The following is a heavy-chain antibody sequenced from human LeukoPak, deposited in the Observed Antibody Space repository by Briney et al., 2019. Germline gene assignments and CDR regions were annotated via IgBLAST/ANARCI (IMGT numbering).Heavy chain of an antibody. V-gene: IGHV3-30*02. Sequence: PGGSLRLSCAASGFTFSSYGMHWVRQAPGKGLEWVAFIRYDGSNKYYADSVKGRFTISRDNSKNTLYLQMNSLRAEDTAVYYCAKIIVVVPAATDFFDCWGQGTLVTVSS. D-gene: IGHD2-2*01. CDR2: IRYDGSNK. CDR1: GFTFSSYG. J-gene: IGHJ4*02. CDR3: AKIIVVVPAATDFFDC.